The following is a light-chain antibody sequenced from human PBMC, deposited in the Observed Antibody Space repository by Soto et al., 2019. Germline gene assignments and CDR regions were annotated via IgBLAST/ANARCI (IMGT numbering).Light chain of an antibody. V-gene: IGKV3-15*01. Sequence: EIVMTQSPATLSVSPGERATLSCRASQSVSSNLAWNQQKPCQAPRLLIYGASTRATGIPARFSGSGSGTEFTLTISSLQSEDFAVYYCQQYNNWLRTFGQGTKVEIK. J-gene: IGKJ1*01. CDR3: QQYNNWLRT. CDR1: QSVSSN. CDR2: GAS.